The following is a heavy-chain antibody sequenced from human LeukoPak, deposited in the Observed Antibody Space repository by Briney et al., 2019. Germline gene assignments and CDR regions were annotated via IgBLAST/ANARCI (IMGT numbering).Heavy chain of an antibody. V-gene: IGHV1-69*01. CDR2: IIPVVGTP. J-gene: IGHJ4*02. D-gene: IGHD3-22*01. Sequence: ASVKVSCKASGGTFSTYAISWVRQAPGQGLEWMGGIIPVVGTPNYAQRFQGRVTITSDESTSTAYMELSSMRSEDTAVYYCARDRTYYDSTGYYYDFWGQGTLVTVSS. CDR3: ARDRTYYDSTGYYYDF. CDR1: GGTFSTYA.